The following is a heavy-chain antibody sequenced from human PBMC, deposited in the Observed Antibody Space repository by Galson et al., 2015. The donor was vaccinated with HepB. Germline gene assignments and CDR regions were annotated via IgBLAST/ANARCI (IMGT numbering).Heavy chain of an antibody. CDR3: ARTSSSWYQFFDY. V-gene: IGHV1-24*01. J-gene: IGHJ4*02. CDR2: FDPEDGET. Sequence: SVKVSCKVSGYTLTELSMHWVRQAPGKGLEWMGGFDPEDGETIFAQKFQGRVTMTDDTSTDTAYMDPVDTATYYCARTSSSWYQFFDYWGQGTLVTVSS. D-gene: IGHD6-13*01. CDR1: GYTLTELS.